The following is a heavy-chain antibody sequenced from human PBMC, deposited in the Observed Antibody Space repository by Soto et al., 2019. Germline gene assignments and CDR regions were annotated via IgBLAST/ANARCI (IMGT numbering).Heavy chain of an antibody. CDR1: GYSFTSDW. CDR2: IDPSDSYT. Sequence: PGEYLKISCKGSGYSFTSDWISWVRQMPGKGLEWMGRIDPSDSYTNYSPSFQGHVTISADKSISTAYLQWSSLKASDTAMYYCASAIGGSSSWYFWFDPWGQGTQVTVSS. CDR3: ASAIGGSSSWYFWFDP. V-gene: IGHV5-10-1*01. J-gene: IGHJ5*02. D-gene: IGHD6-13*01.